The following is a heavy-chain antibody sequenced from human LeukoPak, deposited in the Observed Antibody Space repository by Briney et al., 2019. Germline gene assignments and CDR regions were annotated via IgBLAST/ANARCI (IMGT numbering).Heavy chain of an antibody. CDR1: GFTFSSYE. Sequence: GGSLRLSCAASGFTFSSYEMNWVRQAPGKGVEWVSYISSSGSTIYYADSVKGRFTISRDNAKNSLYLQMNSLRAEDTAVYYCAREPLRGEPFDYWGQGTLVTVSS. CDR2: ISSSGSTI. J-gene: IGHJ4*02. D-gene: IGHD3-10*01. V-gene: IGHV3-48*03. CDR3: AREPLRGEPFDY.